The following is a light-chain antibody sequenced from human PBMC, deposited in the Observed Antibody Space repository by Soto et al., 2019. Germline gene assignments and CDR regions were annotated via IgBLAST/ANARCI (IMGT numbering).Light chain of an antibody. Sequence: EIVLTQSPGTLSLSPGDRVTLSCRASQSISSSYLAWYQQKPGQAPRLLIYGASSRATGIPDRFSGSGSGTDFTLTISRLEPEDFAVYYCQQYGSSPLTFGGGTKVEIK. CDR1: QSISSSY. V-gene: IGKV3-20*01. CDR2: GAS. CDR3: QQYGSSPLT. J-gene: IGKJ4*01.